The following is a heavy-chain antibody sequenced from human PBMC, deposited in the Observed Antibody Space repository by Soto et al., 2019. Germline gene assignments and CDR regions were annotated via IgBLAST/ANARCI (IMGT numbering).Heavy chain of an antibody. CDR3: AKADSSSSGMAV. D-gene: IGHD6-6*01. J-gene: IGHJ6*02. CDR2: ISYDGSNK. CDR1: GFTFSSYG. V-gene: IGHV3-30*18. Sequence: GGSLILSCPASGFTFSSYGMHWVRQAPGKGLEWVAVISYDGSNKYYADSVKGRFTISRDNSKNTLYLQMNSLRAEDTAVYYCAKADSSSSGMAVWGQGTTVTVSS.